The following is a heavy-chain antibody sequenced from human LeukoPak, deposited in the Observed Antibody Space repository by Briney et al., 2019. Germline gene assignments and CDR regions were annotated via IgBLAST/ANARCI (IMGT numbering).Heavy chain of an antibody. CDR2: ISGSGGST. Sequence: GGSLRLSCAASGFTFSSYAMSWVRQAPGKGLEWVSAISGSGGSTYYADSVKGRFTISRDNSKNTLYLQMNSLRAEDTAVYYCANFPYMVRGVISDYWGQGTLVTVSS. V-gene: IGHV3-23*01. CDR3: ANFPYMVRGVISDY. CDR1: GFTFSSYA. D-gene: IGHD3-10*01. J-gene: IGHJ4*02.